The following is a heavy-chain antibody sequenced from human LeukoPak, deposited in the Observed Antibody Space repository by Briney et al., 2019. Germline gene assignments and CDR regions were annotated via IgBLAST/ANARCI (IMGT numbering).Heavy chain of an antibody. CDR1: GYSFTTYW. J-gene: IGHJ4*02. V-gene: IGHV5-51*01. CDR2: IYPGDSDT. CDR3: AAITSSSLYFDY. D-gene: IGHD6-6*01. Sequence: GESLQISCKGSGYSFTTYWIGWVRPMPGKGLEWMGIIYPGDSDTRYSPSFQGQVTISADKSISTAYLQWSSLKASDTAMYYCAAITSSSLYFDYWGQGTLVTVSS.